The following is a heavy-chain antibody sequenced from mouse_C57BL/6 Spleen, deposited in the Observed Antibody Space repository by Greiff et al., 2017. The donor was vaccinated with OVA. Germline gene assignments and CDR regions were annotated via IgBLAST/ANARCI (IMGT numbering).Heavy chain of an antibody. J-gene: IGHJ4*01. CDR1: GYSITSGYD. CDR3: ARGGLNYAMDY. V-gene: IGHV3-1*01. Sequence: EVQLQQSGPGMVKPSQSLSLTCTVTGYSITSGYDWHWIRHFPGNKLEWMGYISYSGSTNYNPSLKSRISITHDTSKNHFFLKLNSVTTEDTATYYCARGGLNYAMDYWGQGTSVTVSS. D-gene: IGHD1-3*01. CDR2: ISYSGST.